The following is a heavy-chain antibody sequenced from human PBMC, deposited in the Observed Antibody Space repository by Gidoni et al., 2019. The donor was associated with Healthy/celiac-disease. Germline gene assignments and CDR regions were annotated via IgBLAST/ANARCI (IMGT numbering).Heavy chain of an antibody. CDR2: ISGSGGST. Sequence: EVQLLESGGGLVQPGGSLRLSCAASGFTISSYAMSGVRQAPGKGLEWVSAISGSGGSTYYADSVKGRFTISRDNSKNTLYLQMNSLRAEDTAVYYCAKGLTIFGIRGAFDIWGQGTMVTVSS. D-gene: IGHD3-3*01. CDR3: AKGLTIFGIRGAFDI. V-gene: IGHV3-23*01. J-gene: IGHJ3*02. CDR1: GFTISSYA.